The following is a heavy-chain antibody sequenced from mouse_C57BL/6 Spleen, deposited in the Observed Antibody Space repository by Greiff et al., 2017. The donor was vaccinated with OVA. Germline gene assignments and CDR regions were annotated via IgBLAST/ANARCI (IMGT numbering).Heavy chain of an antibody. J-gene: IGHJ3*01. CDR1: GYTFTSYG. CDR3: AREDYGSSYGFAY. V-gene: IGHV1-81*01. D-gene: IGHD1-1*01. Sequence: QVQLQQSGAELARPGASVKLSCKASGYTFTSYGISWVKQRTGQGLEWIGEIYPRSGNTYYNEKFKGKATLTADKSSSTAYMELRSLTSEDSAGYFCAREDYGSSYGFAYWGQGTLVTVSA. CDR2: IYPRSGNT.